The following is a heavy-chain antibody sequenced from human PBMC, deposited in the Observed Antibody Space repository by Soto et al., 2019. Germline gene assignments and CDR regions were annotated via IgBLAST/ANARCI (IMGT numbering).Heavy chain of an antibody. D-gene: IGHD2-2*01. CDR3: ARDIVVVPAAKVFYMDV. CDR2: ISAYNGNT. V-gene: IGHV1-18*01. J-gene: IGHJ6*03. Sequence: QVQLVQSGAEVKKPGASVKVSCKASGYTFTSYGITWVRQAPGQGLEWMGWISAYNGNTNYAQKLQGRVTMTTDTPTSTGYMELRSLRSDDTAVYYCARDIVVVPAAKVFYMDVWGKGTTVTVSS. CDR1: GYTFTSYG.